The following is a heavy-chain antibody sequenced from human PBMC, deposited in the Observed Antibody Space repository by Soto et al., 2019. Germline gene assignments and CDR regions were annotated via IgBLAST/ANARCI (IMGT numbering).Heavy chain of an antibody. CDR2: ISWNSGRI. CDR1: GFSFDDYA. Sequence: DVQLVESGGGLVQPGRSLRLSCAASGFSFDDYAMHWVRQAPGKGLEWVSGISWNSGRIGYADSVKGRFMISRDNAKNSLYLQMNSLRAEDTALYYCAKDSFSATYWYFDLWGRGTLVTVSS. D-gene: IGHD3-16*02. CDR3: AKDSFSATYWYFDL. J-gene: IGHJ2*01. V-gene: IGHV3-9*01.